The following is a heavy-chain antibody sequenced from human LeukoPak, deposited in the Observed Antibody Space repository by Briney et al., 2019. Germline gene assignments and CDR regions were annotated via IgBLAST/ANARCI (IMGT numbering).Heavy chain of an antibody. CDR3: AILWFGDLTGYYYMDV. Sequence: KRSQTLSLTCAISGDSVSSNSAAWNWIRQSPSRGLEWLGRTYYRSKWYNDYAVSVKSRITINPDTSKNQFSLQLSSVTAADTAVYYCAILWFGDLTGYYYMDVWGKGTTVTVSS. CDR1: GDSVSSNSAA. J-gene: IGHJ6*03. D-gene: IGHD3-10*01. CDR2: TYYRSKWYN. V-gene: IGHV6-1*01.